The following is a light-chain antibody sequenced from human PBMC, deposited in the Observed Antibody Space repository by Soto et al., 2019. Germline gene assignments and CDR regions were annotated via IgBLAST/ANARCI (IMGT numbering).Light chain of an antibody. CDR2: DVS. J-gene: IGKJ5*01. CDR1: QSISSY. V-gene: IGKV3-11*01. Sequence: EIVLTQSPATLSLSPGERATLSCRASQSISSYLAWYQQKPGQAPRLLIYDVSNMATGIPVRFSGSGSGTDFTLTISSLEPEDFAVYYCQQRSNWPSITFGQGTRLEIK. CDR3: QQRSNWPSIT.